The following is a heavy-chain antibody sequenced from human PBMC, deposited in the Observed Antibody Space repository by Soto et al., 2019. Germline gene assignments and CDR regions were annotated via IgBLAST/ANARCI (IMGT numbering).Heavy chain of an antibody. D-gene: IGHD6-13*01. CDR3: ARLGIAAAGTPLNYFCMDV. CDR2: ISAYNGNT. V-gene: IGHV1-18*04. Sequence: SVKVSCKASGYTFTSYVISWVRQAPGQGLEWMGWISAYNGNTNYAQKLQGRVTMTTDTSTSTAYMELRSLRSDDTAVYYCARLGIAAAGTPLNYFCMDVWGQGTTVTVSS. J-gene: IGHJ6*02. CDR1: GYTFTSYV.